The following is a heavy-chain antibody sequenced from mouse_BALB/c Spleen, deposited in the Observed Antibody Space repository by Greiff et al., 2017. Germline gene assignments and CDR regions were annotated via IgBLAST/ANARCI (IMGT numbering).Heavy chain of an antibody. J-gene: IGHJ2*01. Sequence: EVQGVESGGGLVKLGGSLKLSCAASGFTFSSYYMSWVRQTPEKRLELVAAINSNGGSTYYPDTVKGRFTISRDNAKNTLYLQMSSLKSEDTALYYCARQRGNYGLYYFDYWGQGTTLTVSS. D-gene: IGHD2-1*01. CDR2: INSNGGST. V-gene: IGHV5-6-2*01. CDR3: ARQRGNYGLYYFDY. CDR1: GFTFSSYY.